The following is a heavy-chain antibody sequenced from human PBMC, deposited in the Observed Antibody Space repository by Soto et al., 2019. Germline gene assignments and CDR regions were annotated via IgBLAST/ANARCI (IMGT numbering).Heavy chain of an antibody. CDR3: ARNDYYDSSGYTPQGGLGFDY. Sequence: QLQLQESGPGLVKPSETLSLTCTVSGGSISSSSYYWGWIRQPPGKGLEWIGSIYYSGSTYYNPSLKSRVTISVDTSKNQFSLKLSSVTAADTAVYYCARNDYYDSSGYTPQGGLGFDYWGQGTLVTVSS. D-gene: IGHD3-22*01. CDR2: IYYSGST. CDR1: GGSISSSSYY. J-gene: IGHJ4*02. V-gene: IGHV4-39*01.